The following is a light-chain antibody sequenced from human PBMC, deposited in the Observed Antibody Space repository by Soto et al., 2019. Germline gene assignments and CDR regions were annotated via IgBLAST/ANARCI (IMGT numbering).Light chain of an antibody. J-gene: IGKJ4*01. CDR2: WAS. CDR1: QSLLYDSNNKNH. V-gene: IGKV4-1*01. Sequence: DIVMTQSPDSLAVSLGETAAINCTSSQSLLYDSNNKNHLAWYQQKPRQPPKLLIYWASTRGSGVPDRFSGSGSGTDFSLTISSLRAEDVAVYYCQQYYGTPLTFGGGTKVDIK. CDR3: QQYYGTPLT.